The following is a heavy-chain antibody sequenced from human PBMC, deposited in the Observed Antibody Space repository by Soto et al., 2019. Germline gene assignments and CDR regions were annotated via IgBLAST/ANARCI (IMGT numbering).Heavy chain of an antibody. V-gene: IGHV3-23*01. D-gene: IGHD1-7*01. CDR1: GFTFNNYA. CDR3: ATDPSRSELSILGRDK. CDR2: ISGSGGDT. Sequence: EVQLLESGGGLVQPGGSLRLSCAASGFTFNNYAMSWVRQAPGKGLEWLSAISGSGGDTYYADSVKGRFTLSRDNSNSTPFLHMNRLRSEDTAVYYCATDPSRSELSILGRDKWGQGALVTVSS. J-gene: IGHJ4*02.